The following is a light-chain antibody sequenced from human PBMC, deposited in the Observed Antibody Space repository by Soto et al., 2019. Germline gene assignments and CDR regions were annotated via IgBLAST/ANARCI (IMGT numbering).Light chain of an antibody. Sequence: DIEMTKSPSSLYAAVRDKVTITCRASQGSTTNLDWYHQKPGKVPKLMIYVAPTLQSGVPSLFSVSVSGTDFTLTISSLQPEEVATYYFQKYNRAPATFGGGTKVEIQ. CDR3: QKYNRAPAT. V-gene: IGKV1-27*01. CDR2: VAP. J-gene: IGKJ4*01. CDR1: QGSTTN.